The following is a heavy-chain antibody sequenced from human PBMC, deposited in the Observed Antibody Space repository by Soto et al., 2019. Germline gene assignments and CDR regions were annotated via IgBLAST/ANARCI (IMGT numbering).Heavy chain of an antibody. Sequence: GGSLRLSCAASGFIFSTYSMNWVRQAPGKGLEWVSSISRSSDYIYYADSVKGRFTISRDDAKNSLYLQMNSLRAEDTAVYYCARVMKGPMIREYYFDYWGQGTPVTVSS. CDR1: GFIFSTYS. D-gene: IGHD3-10*01. J-gene: IGHJ4*02. CDR2: ISRSSDYI. V-gene: IGHV3-21*01. CDR3: ARVMKGPMIREYYFDY.